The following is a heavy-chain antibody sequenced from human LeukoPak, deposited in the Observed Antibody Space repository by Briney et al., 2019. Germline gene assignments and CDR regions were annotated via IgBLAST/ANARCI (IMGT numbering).Heavy chain of an antibody. V-gene: IGHV4-34*01. D-gene: IGHD3-10*01. CDR2: INHSGST. CDR1: GGSFSGYY. CDR3: ARSLDLLWFGDITNWFDP. Sequence: PSETLSLTCAVYGGSFSGYYWSWIRQPPGKGLEWIGEINHSGSTNYNPSLKSRVTISVDTSKNQFSLKLSSVTAADTAVYYCARSLDLLWFGDITNWFDPWGQGTLVTVSS. J-gene: IGHJ5*02.